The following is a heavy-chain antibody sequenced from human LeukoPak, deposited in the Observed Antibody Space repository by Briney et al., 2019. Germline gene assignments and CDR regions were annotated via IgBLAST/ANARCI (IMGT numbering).Heavy chain of an antibody. CDR2: SKYDGSTA. CDR3: AKSDWFDP. J-gene: IGHJ5*02. CDR1: GFTFSSYA. V-gene: IGHV3-74*03. Sequence: GGSLRLSCAASGFTFSSYAMSWLRRAPGKGLEWVSRSKYDGSTAMYAEFVKGRFTISRDNARGTLYLQMNSLRVDDTAVYYCAKSDWFDPCGRGILVTVSS.